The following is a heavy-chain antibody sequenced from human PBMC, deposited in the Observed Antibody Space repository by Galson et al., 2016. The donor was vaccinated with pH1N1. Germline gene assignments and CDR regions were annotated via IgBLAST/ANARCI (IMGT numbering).Heavy chain of an antibody. CDR3: ATRHSEDRGEN. D-gene: IGHD3-10*01. V-gene: IGHV3-66*02. J-gene: IGHJ4*02. CDR2: VYGDGRT. Sequence: SLRLSCAVFGFSVSKNYMSWVRQAPGKGLEWVAVVYGDGRTFYGDSVKGRSTVSGDNWRNTVYLQMTSLRPEDTAVYFCATRHSEDRGENWGQGTLVTVSS. CDR1: GFSVSKNY.